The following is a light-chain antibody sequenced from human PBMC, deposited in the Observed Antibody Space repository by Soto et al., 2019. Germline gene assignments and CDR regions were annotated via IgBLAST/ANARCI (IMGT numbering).Light chain of an antibody. CDR3: QQYNGYSS. CDR2: KAS. V-gene: IGKV1-5*03. J-gene: IGKJ2*01. Sequence: DIQMTQSPSTLSASVGDRVTITCRASQSISSSLAWYQQKPGKAPKLLIYKASSLESGVPSRFSGSGSGTEFTLTISSLQPDDFATYYCQQYNGYSSFGQGTKLEIK. CDR1: QSISSS.